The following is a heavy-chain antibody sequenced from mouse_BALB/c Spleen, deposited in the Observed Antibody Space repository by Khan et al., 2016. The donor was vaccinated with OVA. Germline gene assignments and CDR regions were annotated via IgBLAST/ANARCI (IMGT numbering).Heavy chain of an antibody. CDR3: TRLAYYYDSKGFAN. Sequence: EVELVEPGGDLVKPGGSLKLSCAASGFTFSTYGMSWVRQTLDKRLEWVATVSTGGGYTYYPDSVKGRFTIFRDHAKQTLYLQMRGLKAEDTAMFYCTRLAYYYDSKGFANGGQGTLVTVSA. J-gene: IGHJ3*01. D-gene: IGHD1-1*01. CDR1: GFTFSTYG. V-gene: IGHV5-6*01. CDR2: VSTGGGYT.